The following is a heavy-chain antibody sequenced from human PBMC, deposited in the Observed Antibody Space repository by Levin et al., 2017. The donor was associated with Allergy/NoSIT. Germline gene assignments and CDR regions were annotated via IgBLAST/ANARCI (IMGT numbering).Heavy chain of an antibody. Sequence: SGESLKISCAASGFTFASYAMTWVRQAPGKGLEWVSGVSASGSNTDYADSVKGRFTISRDNSKNTLYLQMNSLRAEDTAVFYCAKGRGYCSGGTCYYPNDAFDLWGQGTMVTVSS. CDR1: GFTFASYA. V-gene: IGHV3-23*01. CDR2: VSASGSNT. D-gene: IGHD2-15*01. J-gene: IGHJ3*01. CDR3: AKGRGYCSGGTCYYPNDAFDL.